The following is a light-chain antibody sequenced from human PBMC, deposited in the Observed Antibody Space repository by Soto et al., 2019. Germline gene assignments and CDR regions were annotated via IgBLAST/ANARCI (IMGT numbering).Light chain of an antibody. J-gene: IGLJ3*02. Sequence: QSVLTQPPSASGTPGQRVTISCSGSGSNIGDNTVHWYQQLPGTAPQLLIYNNNQRPSGVPDRFSGSKSGTSAPLAISGLQSEDEADYYCAAWDDSLNGWVFGGGTKLTVL. CDR1: GSNIGDNT. CDR2: NNN. CDR3: AAWDDSLNGWV. V-gene: IGLV1-44*01.